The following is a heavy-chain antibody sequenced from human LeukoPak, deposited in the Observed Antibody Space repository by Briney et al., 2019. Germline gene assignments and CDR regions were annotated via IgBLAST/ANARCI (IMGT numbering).Heavy chain of an antibody. CDR2: ISSSSSYI. CDR1: GFTFSSYS. D-gene: IGHD6-19*01. Sequence: GGSLRLSCAASGFTFSSYSMNWVRQAPGKGLEWVSSISSSSSYIYYADSVKGRFTISRDNAKNSLYLQMNSLRAEDTAAYYCARCDSGWYVDYWGQGTLVTVSS. CDR3: ARCDSGWYVDY. V-gene: IGHV3-21*01. J-gene: IGHJ4*02.